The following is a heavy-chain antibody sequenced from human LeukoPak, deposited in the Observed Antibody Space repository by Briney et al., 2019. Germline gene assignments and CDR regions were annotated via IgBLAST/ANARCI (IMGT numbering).Heavy chain of an antibody. J-gene: IGHJ4*02. V-gene: IGHV4-31*03. CDR2: IYYSGST. CDR1: GGSISSGGYY. Sequence: SETLSLTCTVSGGSISSGGYYWSWIRQHPRKGLEWIGYIYYSGSTYYNPSLKSRVTISVDTSKNQFSLKLSSVTAADTAVYYCARDRGSYGIDYWGQGTLVTVSS. CDR3: ARDRGSYGIDY. D-gene: IGHD1-26*01.